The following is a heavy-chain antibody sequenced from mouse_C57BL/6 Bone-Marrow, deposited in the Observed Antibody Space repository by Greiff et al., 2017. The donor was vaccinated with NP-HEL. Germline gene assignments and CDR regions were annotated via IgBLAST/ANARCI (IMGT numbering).Heavy chain of an antibody. CDR3: ARSPSYYYGRSWFAY. CDR2: IYPGSGNT. D-gene: IGHD1-1*01. Sequence: VQLQQSGAELVRPGASVKLSCKASGYTFTDYYINWVKQRPGQGLEWIARIYPGSGNTYYNEKFKGKATLTAEKSSSTAYMQLSSLTSEDSAVYCCARSPSYYYGRSWFAYWGQGTLVTVSA. CDR1: GYTFTDYY. V-gene: IGHV1-76*01. J-gene: IGHJ3*01.